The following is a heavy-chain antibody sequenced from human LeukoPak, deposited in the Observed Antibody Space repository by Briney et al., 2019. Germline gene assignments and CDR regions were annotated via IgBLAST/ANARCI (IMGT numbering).Heavy chain of an antibody. CDR3: ARAGGPSGYDSLYYYYYGMDV. V-gene: IGHV3-64*01. CDR2: ISSNGGST. CDR1: GFTFSSYA. D-gene: IGHD5-12*01. J-gene: IGHJ6*02. Sequence: GSLRLSCAASGFTFSSYAMHWVRQAPGKGLEYVSAISSNGGSTYYANSVKGRFTISRDNSKNTLYLQMGSLRAEDMAVYYCARAGGPSGYDSLYYYYYGMDVWGQGTTVTVSS.